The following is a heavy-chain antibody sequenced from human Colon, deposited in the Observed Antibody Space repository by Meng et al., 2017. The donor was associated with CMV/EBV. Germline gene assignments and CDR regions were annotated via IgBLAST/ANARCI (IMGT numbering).Heavy chain of an antibody. CDR2: IVTTGSAV. J-gene: IGHJ5*02. V-gene: IGHV3-21*04. CDR3: ARVGYPIGGWFDP. CDR1: GFTFSSYG. Sequence: GGSLRLSCAASGFTFSSYGMNWVRQAPGRGLEWVASIVTTGSAVYYADSVKGRFTISRDSSKNTLYLQMISLRADDTAVYYCARVGYPIGGWFDPWGQGTLVTVSS. D-gene: IGHD2-15*01.